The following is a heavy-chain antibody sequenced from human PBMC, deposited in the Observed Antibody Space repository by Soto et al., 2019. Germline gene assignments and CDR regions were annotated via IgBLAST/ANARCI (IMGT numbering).Heavy chain of an antibody. CDR3: ARLGGSYAVPHFDY. V-gene: IGHV4-59*08. CDR1: GGSISNYY. J-gene: IGHJ4*02. Sequence: SETLSLTCTVSGGSISNYYWTWMRQPPGKGLEWIGYIYYSGSTKYDPSLKSRVTLSVDTSKNQFSLKLSSATAADTAVYYCARLGGSYAVPHFDYWGQGTLVTVSS. D-gene: IGHD1-26*01. CDR2: IYYSGST.